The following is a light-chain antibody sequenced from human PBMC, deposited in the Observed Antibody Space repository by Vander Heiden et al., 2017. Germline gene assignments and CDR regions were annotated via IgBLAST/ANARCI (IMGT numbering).Light chain of an antibody. CDR3: SSYTSSSTLV. V-gene: IGLV2-14*01. CDR1: SRIVVGYTS. CDR2: DVC. Sequence: QSGLTHPSSVSGYPGQSVTISCTGTSRIVVGYTSVAWYQQHPGKAPKLMSYDVCNRHSGVSNRFSGSKSGNTSSLTISGLQAEDEADYYCSSYTSSSTLVFGTGTKVTVL. J-gene: IGLJ1*01.